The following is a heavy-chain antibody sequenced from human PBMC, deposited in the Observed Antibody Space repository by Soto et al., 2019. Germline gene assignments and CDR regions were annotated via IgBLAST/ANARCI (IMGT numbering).Heavy chain of an antibody. J-gene: IGHJ6*02. CDR3: ARFQEPSYYYYYGMDV. CDR2: IIPIFGTA. Sequence: ASVKVSCKASGGTFSSYAISWVRQAPGQGLEWMGGIIPIFGTANYAQKFQGRVTITADESTSTAYMELSSLRSEDTAVYYCARFQEPSYYYYYGMDVWGQGTTVTVSS. CDR1: GGTFSSYA. V-gene: IGHV1-69*13. D-gene: IGHD1-1*01.